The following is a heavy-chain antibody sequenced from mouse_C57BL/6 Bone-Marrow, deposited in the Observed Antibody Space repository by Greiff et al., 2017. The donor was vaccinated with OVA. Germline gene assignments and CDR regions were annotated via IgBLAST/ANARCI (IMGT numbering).Heavy chain of an antibody. CDR3: ARGDY. CDR2: IYPGSGST. V-gene: IGHV1-54*01. J-gene: IGHJ2*01. Sequence: QVQLQQSGAELVRPGTSVKVSCKASGYAFTNYLIEWVKQRPGQGLEWIGDIYPGSGSTNYNEKFKSKATLTVDTSSSTAYMQLSSLTSEDSAVYYCARGDYWGQGTTLTVSS. CDR1: GYAFTNYL.